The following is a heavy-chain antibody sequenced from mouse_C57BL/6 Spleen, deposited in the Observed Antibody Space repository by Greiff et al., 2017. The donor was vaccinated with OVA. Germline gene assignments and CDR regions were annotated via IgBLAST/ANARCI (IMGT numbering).Heavy chain of an antibody. J-gene: IGHJ2*01. V-gene: IGHV1-5*01. Sequence: SGTVLARPGASVKMSCKTSGYTFTSYWMHWVKQRPGQGLEWIGAIYPGNSDTSYNQKFTGKAKLTAVTSASTAYMELSSLTNEDSAVYYCTRRELLRSSSFDYWGQGTTLTVSS. CDR3: TRRELLRSSSFDY. D-gene: IGHD1-1*01. CDR1: GYTFTSYW. CDR2: IYPGNSDT.